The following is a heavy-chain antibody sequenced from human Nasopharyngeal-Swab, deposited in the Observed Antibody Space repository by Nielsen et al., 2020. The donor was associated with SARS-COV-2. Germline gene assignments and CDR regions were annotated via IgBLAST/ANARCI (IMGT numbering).Heavy chain of an antibody. Sequence: WIRQPPGKGLEWIGYIYYSGSTNYNPSLKSRVTISVDTSKNQFSLKLSSVTAADTAVYYCARGNGGSSGFDPWGQGTLVTVSS. V-gene: IGHV4-59*01. J-gene: IGHJ5*02. CDR2: IYYSGST. D-gene: IGHD3-22*01. CDR3: ARGNGGSSGFDP.